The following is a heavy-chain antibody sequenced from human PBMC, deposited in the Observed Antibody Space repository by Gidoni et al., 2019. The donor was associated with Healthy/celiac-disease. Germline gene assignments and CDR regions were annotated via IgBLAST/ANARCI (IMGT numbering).Heavy chain of an antibody. V-gene: IGHV4-59*01. CDR1: GGSISSYY. Sequence: QVQLQESGPGLVKPSETLSLTGTVSGGSISSYYWSWIRQPPGKGLEWIGYIYYSGSTNYHPSLKSRVTISVDTSKNQFSLKLSSVTAADTAVYYCARGIAVAATGNDAFDIWGQGTMVTVSS. CDR3: ARGIAVAATGNDAFDI. D-gene: IGHD6-19*01. CDR2: IYYSGST. J-gene: IGHJ3*02.